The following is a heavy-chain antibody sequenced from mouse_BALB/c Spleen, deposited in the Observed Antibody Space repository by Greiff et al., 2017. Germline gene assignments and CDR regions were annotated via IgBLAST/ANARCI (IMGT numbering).Heavy chain of an antibody. CDR2: IYPGDGDT. CDR3: ARSYYDYDGDAMDY. CDR1: GYAFSSYW. V-gene: IGHV1-80*01. Sequence: QVQLQQSGAELVRPGSSVKISCKASGYAFSSYWMNWVKQRPGQGLEWIGQIYPGDGDTNYNGKFKGKATLTADKSSSTAYMQLSSLTSEDSAVYVCARSYYDYDGDAMDYWGQGTSVTVSS. J-gene: IGHJ4*01. D-gene: IGHD2-4*01.